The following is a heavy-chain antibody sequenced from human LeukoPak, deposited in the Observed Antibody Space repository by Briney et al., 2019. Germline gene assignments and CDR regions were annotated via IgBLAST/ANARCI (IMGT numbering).Heavy chain of an antibody. CDR3: TRGCSSATCYQGDYYYYMDV. D-gene: IGHD2-2*01. Sequence: SVKVSCKASGGTFSSYAINWVRQAPGQGLEWMGGIIPVLGTANYAQKFQGRVTITTDESTSTAYMELSSLRSDDTAVYFCTRGCSSATCYQGDYYYYMDVWGKGTTVTVSS. CDR2: IIPVLGTA. V-gene: IGHV1-69*05. CDR1: GGTFSSYA. J-gene: IGHJ6*03.